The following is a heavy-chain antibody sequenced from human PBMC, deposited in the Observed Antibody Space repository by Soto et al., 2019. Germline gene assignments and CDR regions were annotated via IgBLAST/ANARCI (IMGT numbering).Heavy chain of an antibody. J-gene: IGHJ3*01. D-gene: IGHD3-22*01. Sequence: PGGSLRLSCAASGFSFSSYWMSWVRQAPGKGLEWVANVKPDGREGYYVDSVKGRFTLSRDNTKNSLYLQMNTLRAEDTAVYYCARGDYYDSNGPFSDAFDVWGQGTMVTVSS. CDR2: VKPDGREG. CDR1: GFSFSSYW. V-gene: IGHV3-7*04. CDR3: ARGDYYDSNGPFSDAFDV.